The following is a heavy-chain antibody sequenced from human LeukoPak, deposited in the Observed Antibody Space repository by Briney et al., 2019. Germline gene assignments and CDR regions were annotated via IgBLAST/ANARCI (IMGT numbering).Heavy chain of an antibody. D-gene: IGHD3-10*01. CDR1: GGSIRGYY. CDR2: IYSSGST. Sequence: SEALSLTCNVSGGSIRGYYWSWIRQPPGKGLEWIGYIYSSGSTDYNPSLKSRVTMSVDTSKNQFSLKVSSVTAADTAVYYCARVFDSGSQAYFYYMDVWGKGTTVTIFS. J-gene: IGHJ6*03. CDR3: ARVFDSGSQAYFYYMDV. V-gene: IGHV4-59*01.